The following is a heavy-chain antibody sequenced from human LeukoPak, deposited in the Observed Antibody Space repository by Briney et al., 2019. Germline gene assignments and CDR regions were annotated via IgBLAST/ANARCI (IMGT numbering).Heavy chain of an antibody. D-gene: IGHD1-14*01. CDR1: GYTFSDYY. Sequence: ASVKVSCKASGYTFSDYYMHWVRQAPGQGLEWMGWINPDSGGTKYAQKFQDRVTMTSDTSISTAYMELSRLRSDDTAVYYCARNHLLFRQPPNWFDPWGQGTLVTVSS. J-gene: IGHJ5*02. CDR3: ARNHLLFRQPPNWFDP. V-gene: IGHV1-2*02. CDR2: INPDSGGT.